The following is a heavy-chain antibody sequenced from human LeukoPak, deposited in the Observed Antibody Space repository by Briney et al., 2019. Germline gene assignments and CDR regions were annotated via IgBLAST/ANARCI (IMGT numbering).Heavy chain of an antibody. J-gene: IGHJ6*02. Sequence: SETLSLTCTVSGGSIGSSSYYWGWIRQPPGKGLEWIGSIYYSGSTYYNPSLKSRVTISADTSKNQFSLKLSSVTAADTAVYYCARHSGTMSDKGYYTIDVWGQGTTVTVSS. CDR2: IYYSGST. V-gene: IGHV4-39*01. D-gene: IGHD3-22*01. CDR1: GGSIGSSSYY. CDR3: ARHSGTMSDKGYYTIDV.